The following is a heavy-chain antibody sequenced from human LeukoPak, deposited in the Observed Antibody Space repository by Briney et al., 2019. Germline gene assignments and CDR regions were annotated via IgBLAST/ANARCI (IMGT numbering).Heavy chain of an antibody. CDR2: IHTSGST. D-gene: IGHD6-19*01. V-gene: IGHV4-4*07. CDR3: ARVRLGRGLDY. J-gene: IGHJ4*02. CDR1: GDSISRCY. Sequence: SETLSLTCTVSGDSISRCYWGWIRHPAAPGLEWIGRIHTSGSTYYSPSLKSRVTMSVDTSTNQFSLKLSSVTAADTAMYYCARVRLGRGLDYWGQGTLVTVSS.